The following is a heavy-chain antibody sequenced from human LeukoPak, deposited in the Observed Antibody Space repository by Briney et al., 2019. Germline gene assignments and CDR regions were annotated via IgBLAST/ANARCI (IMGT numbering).Heavy chain of an antibody. CDR3: ARDASHSSGWYYSPGVNWFDP. D-gene: IGHD6-19*01. V-gene: IGHV3-30-3*01. CDR2: ISYDGNNK. CDR1: GFTFSSYA. J-gene: IGHJ5*02. Sequence: GGSLRLSCAASGFTFSSYAMPWVRQAPGKGLSWVAVISYDGNNKYYADSVKGRFTISRDNSKNTLYLQMNSLRAEDTAVYYCARDASHSSGWYYSPGVNWFDPWGQGTLVTVSS.